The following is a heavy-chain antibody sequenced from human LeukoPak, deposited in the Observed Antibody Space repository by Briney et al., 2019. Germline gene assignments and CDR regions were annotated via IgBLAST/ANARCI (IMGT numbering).Heavy chain of an antibody. CDR2: ISSTGIAT. CDR3: ARAFSIAAAGSWFDP. J-gene: IGHJ5*02. D-gene: IGHD6-13*01. Sequence: PGGSLRLSCATSGFTFSSYAMSWVRQAPGKGLEWVSAISSTGIATYYADSVKGRFTISRDNSKNTLYLQMNSLRAEDTAVYYCARAFSIAAAGSWFDPWGQGTLVTVSS. V-gene: IGHV3-23*01. CDR1: GFTFSSYA.